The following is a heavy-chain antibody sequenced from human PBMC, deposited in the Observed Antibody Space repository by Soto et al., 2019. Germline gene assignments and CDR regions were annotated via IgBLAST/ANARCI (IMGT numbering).Heavy chain of an antibody. CDR2: INPNSGGT. CDR1: AYTFTGYY. V-gene: IGHV1-2*04. J-gene: IGHJ4*02. Sequence: GASVKVSCKASAYTFTGYYMHWVRQAPGQGLEWMGWINPNSGGTNYAQKFQGWVTMTRDTSISTAYMELSRLSSDDTAVYYCATSRDATSGGLDYWGQGTLVTVSS. D-gene: IGHD2-15*01. CDR3: ATSRDATSGGLDY.